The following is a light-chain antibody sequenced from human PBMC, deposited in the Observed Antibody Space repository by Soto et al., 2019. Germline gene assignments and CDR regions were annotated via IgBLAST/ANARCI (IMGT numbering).Light chain of an antibody. V-gene: IGLV2-23*02. CDR3: CSYAGSSTFL. CDR1: SSDVGSYNL. CDR2: EVT. Sequence: SALTQPASVSGSPGQSITISCTGTSSDVGSYNLVSWYRQHPGKAPKLVIYEVTKRPSGVSNRFSGSKSGNTASLTISGLQAEDESDYYCCSYAGSSTFLFGGGTKLTVL. J-gene: IGLJ3*02.